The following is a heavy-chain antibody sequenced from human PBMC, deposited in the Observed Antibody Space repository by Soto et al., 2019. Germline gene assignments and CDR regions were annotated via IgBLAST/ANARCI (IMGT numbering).Heavy chain of an antibody. CDR2: IYHSGRT. J-gene: IGHJ4*02. CDR1: GGSISTSNW. Sequence: QVQLQESGPGLVKPSGTLSLTCAVSGGSISTSNWWSWVRQPPGKGLEWIGEIYHSGRTNYKPSLKSRVAMSVDKSKNQFSLRLSSVTAADTAVYYCARAGSTIAARSPFDYWGQGTLVTVSS. CDR3: ARAGSTIAARSPFDY. V-gene: IGHV4-4*02. D-gene: IGHD6-6*01.